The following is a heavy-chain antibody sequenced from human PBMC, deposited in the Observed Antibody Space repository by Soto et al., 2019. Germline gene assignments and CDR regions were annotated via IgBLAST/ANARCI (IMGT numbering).Heavy chain of an antibody. Sequence: PSETLSLTCTVSVGSISSYYWSWIRQPPGKGLEWIGYIYYSGSNNYNPSLKSRVTISVDTSKNQFSLKLSSVTAADTAVYYCARGGGQIVRMFWFDPWGQGTMVTVSS. CDR2: IYYSGSN. CDR1: VGSISSYY. V-gene: IGHV4-59*01. CDR3: ARGGGQIVRMFWFDP. J-gene: IGHJ5*02. D-gene: IGHD6-6*01.